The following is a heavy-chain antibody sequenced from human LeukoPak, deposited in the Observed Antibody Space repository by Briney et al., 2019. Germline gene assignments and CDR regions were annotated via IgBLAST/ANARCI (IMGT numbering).Heavy chain of an antibody. Sequence: ASVKVSCKVSGYTLTELSMHWVRQAPGKGLEWMGWINAGNGNTKYSQKFQGRVTITRDTSASTAYMELSSLRSEDTAVYYCARDRYYDSSGYVRYGMDVWGQGTTVTVSS. D-gene: IGHD3-22*01. CDR2: INAGNGNT. V-gene: IGHV1-3*01. CDR1: GYTLTELS. J-gene: IGHJ6*02. CDR3: ARDRYYDSSGYVRYGMDV.